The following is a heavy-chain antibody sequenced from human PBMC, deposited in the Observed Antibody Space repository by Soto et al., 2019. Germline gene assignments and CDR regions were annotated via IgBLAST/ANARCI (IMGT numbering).Heavy chain of an antibody. CDR2: IKSKTDGGTT. Sequence: GGSLRLSCAASGFTFSNAWMSWVRQAPGKGLGWVGRIKSKTDGGTTDYAAPVKGRFTISRDDSKNTLYLQMNSLKTEDTAVYYCTTDPDQYYYDSSGYLNYWGQGTLVTVSS. V-gene: IGHV3-15*01. CDR3: TTDPDQYYYDSSGYLNY. D-gene: IGHD3-22*01. J-gene: IGHJ4*02. CDR1: GFTFSNAW.